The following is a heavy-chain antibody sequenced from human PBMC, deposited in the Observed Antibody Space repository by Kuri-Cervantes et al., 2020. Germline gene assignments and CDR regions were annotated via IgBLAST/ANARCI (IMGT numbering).Heavy chain of an antibody. J-gene: IGHJ6*03. CDR3: ARDVVPAATPYYYYFYVDV. V-gene: IGHV3-74*01. CDR2: SNGDGSST. Sequence: GESLKIFCAASGFTFSRCWMHWVRQAPGKGLAWVARSNGDGSSTSYADSVKGRFTISRDNANNTLYLQMNSLRAEDTAVYYCARDVVPAATPYYYYFYVDVWGKGTTVTVSS. CDR1: GFTFSRCW. D-gene: IGHD2-2*01.